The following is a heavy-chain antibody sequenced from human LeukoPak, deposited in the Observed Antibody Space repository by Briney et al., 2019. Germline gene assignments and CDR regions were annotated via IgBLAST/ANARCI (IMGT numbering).Heavy chain of an antibody. D-gene: IGHD2-15*01. CDR2: IYYSGIT. CDR1: GGSISSYY. V-gene: IGHV4-59*01. J-gene: IGHJ4*02. CDR3: ARVDGWDCSGGSCYAEALKY. Sequence: SGTLSLTCTVSGGSISSYYWSWIRQPPGKGLEYIGYIYYSGITNYNPSLKSRVTISIQMSKSQFSLKLNSVTAADTAVYYCARVDGWDCSGGSCYAEALKYWGQGTLVTVSS.